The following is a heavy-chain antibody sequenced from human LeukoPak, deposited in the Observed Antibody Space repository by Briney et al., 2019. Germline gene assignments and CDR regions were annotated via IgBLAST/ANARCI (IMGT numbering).Heavy chain of an antibody. CDR3: AKHDILTGYYVGSLDY. V-gene: IGHV3-74*01. D-gene: IGHD3-9*01. CDR1: GFTFSSYW. CDR2: INSDGSST. Sequence: PGGSLRLSCAASGFTFSSYWMHWVRQAPGKGLVWVSRINSDGSSTSYADSVKGRFTISRHNAKNTLYLQMNSLRAEETAVYYCAKHDILTGYYVGSLDYWGQGTLVTVSS. J-gene: IGHJ4*02.